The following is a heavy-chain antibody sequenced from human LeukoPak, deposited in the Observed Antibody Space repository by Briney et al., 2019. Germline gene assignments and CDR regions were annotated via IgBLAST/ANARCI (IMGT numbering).Heavy chain of an antibody. CDR3: AKDKEQLENYFDY. V-gene: IGHV3-23*01. CDR2: ISGSGGST. D-gene: IGHD6-6*01. Sequence: GGSLRLSCVASGFTFSSDSMNWVRQAPGKGLEWVSAISGSGGSTYYADSVKGRFTISRDNSKNTLYLQMNSLRAEDTAVYYCAKDKEQLENYFDYWGQGTLVTVSS. J-gene: IGHJ4*02. CDR1: GFTFSSDS.